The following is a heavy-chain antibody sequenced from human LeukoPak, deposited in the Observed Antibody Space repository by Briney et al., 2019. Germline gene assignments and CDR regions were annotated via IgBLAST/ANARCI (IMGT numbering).Heavy chain of an antibody. J-gene: IGHJ4*02. CDR3: ARLKAVAGAFDY. CDR2: FYYSEST. Sequence: PSETLSLTCTVSGDSISSRNFYWGWIRQPPGKGLEWIGSFYYSESTYYNPSLKTRVAISKDTSKNQFSLKLSSVTAADTAVYYCARLKAVAGAFDYWGQGTLVTVSS. CDR1: GDSISSRNFY. V-gene: IGHV4-39*01. D-gene: IGHD6-19*01.